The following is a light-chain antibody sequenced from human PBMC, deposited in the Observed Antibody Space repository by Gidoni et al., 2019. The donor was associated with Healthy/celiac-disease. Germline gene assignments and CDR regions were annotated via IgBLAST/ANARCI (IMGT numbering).Light chain of an antibody. J-gene: IGLJ2*01. CDR1: SSDVGGYKY. CDR3: SSYAGSNIVV. V-gene: IGLV2-8*01. CDR2: EVS. Sequence: QSALTQPPSASGSPGQSVTISCTGTSSDVGGYKYVSWYQQHPGKAPKLMIHEVSKRPSGVPDRFSGSKSGNTASLTVSGLQAEDEADYYCSSYAGSNIVVFGGGTKLTVL.